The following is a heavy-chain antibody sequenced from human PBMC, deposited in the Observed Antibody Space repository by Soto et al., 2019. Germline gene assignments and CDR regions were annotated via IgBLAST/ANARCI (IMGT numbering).Heavy chain of an antibody. CDR2: ISPNNGNT. CDR1: GYTFTNYG. CDR3: ARGRAATLAAAGHDY. D-gene: IGHD6-13*01. V-gene: IGHV1-18*01. Sequence: QVQLVQSGGEEKKPGASVKVSCKAFGYTFTNYGISWVRQAPGQGLEWMGCISPNNGNTKYAQKIQGRVTMTTDTSTSTAYMDLRSLISDDTAVYYCARGRAATLAAAGHDYWGQGTLVTVSS. J-gene: IGHJ4*02.